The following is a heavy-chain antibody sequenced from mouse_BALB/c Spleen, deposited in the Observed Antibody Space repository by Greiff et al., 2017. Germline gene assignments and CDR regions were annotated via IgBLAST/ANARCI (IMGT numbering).Heavy chain of an antibody. CDR3: ARGDRYESAWFAY. CDR1: GYTFTSYV. J-gene: IGHJ3*01. CDR2: INPYNDGT. Sequence: VQLQQSGPELVKPGASVKMSCKASGYTFTSYVMHWVKQKPGQGLEWIGYINPYNDGTKYNEKFKGKATLTSDKSSSTAYMELSSLTSEDSAVYYCARGDRYESAWFAYWGQGTLVTVSA. V-gene: IGHV1-14*01. D-gene: IGHD2-14*01.